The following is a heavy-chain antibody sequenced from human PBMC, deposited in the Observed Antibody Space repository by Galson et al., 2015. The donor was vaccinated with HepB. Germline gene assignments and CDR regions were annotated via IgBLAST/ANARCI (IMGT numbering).Heavy chain of an antibody. CDR1: GFTFSDYY. Sequence: LRLSCAASGFTFSDYYMSWIRQAPGKGLEWVSYISSGSSYTNYADSVKGRFTISRDNAKNSLYLQMNSLRAEDTAVYYCARVPTTVDVYYYGMDVWGQGTTVTVSS. J-gene: IGHJ6*02. V-gene: IGHV3-11*06. CDR2: ISSGSSYT. D-gene: IGHD4-11*01. CDR3: ARVPTTVDVYYYGMDV.